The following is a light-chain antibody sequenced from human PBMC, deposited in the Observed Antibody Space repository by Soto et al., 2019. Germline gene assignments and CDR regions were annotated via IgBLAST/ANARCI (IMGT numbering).Light chain of an antibody. V-gene: IGKV3-20*01. Sequence: EIVLTQSPGTLSLSPGERATLSCRASQRVSSSYLAWYQQKPGQAPRLLIYGASSRATGIPDRFSGSGSGTDFTLTISRLEPEDFAMYYCKQYGSAPYTFGQGTKLEIK. CDR2: GAS. CDR1: QRVSSSY. J-gene: IGKJ2*01. CDR3: KQYGSAPYT.